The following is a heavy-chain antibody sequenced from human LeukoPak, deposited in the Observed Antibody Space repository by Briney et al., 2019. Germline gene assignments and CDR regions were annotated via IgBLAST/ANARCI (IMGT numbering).Heavy chain of an antibody. CDR1: GLRFGSFW. Sequence: GGSLRLSCAVSGLRFGSFWMSWVRQAPGKGLEWVANINQDGNEKYFVDSVRGRFTISRDNSKNSLHLQMNTLRAEDTAVYYCARERDGRFFDYWGQGTLVTVSS. D-gene: IGHD5-24*01. CDR2: INQDGNEK. V-gene: IGHV3-7*01. CDR3: ARERDGRFFDY. J-gene: IGHJ4*02.